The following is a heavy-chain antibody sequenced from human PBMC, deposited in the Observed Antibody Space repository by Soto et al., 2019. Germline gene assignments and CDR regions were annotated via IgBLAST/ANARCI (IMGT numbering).Heavy chain of an antibody. D-gene: IGHD5-12*01. V-gene: IGHV1-69*02. CDR1: GGTFSNST. Sequence: QVQLVQSGAEVRKPGSSVKESCQASGGTFSNSTVTWVRQAPGQGLEWMGRLIPILGLANYAQKFRGRLTITADKSTTTAYMELRSLSSEDTAIYYCARFKLGDDYWGQGTLVTVSS. CDR3: ARFKLGDDY. CDR2: LIPILGLA. J-gene: IGHJ4*02.